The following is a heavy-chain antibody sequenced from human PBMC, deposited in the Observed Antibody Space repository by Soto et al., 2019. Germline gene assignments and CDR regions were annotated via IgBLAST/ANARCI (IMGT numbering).Heavy chain of an antibody. CDR1: GYTFTNFG. J-gene: IGHJ4*02. CDR3: ARGRYCSSISCSLGVEFDS. V-gene: IGHV1-18*01. Sequence: QVQLVQSGAEVKKPGASVKVSCKASGYTFTNFGINWVRQAPGQGLEWVGWISTYNGNTNYAQKVQGRVTMTTDTSTSTAYMELRSLRSDDTAVYYCARGRYCSSISCSLGVEFDSWGQGTLVTVSS. CDR2: ISTYNGNT. D-gene: IGHD2-2*01.